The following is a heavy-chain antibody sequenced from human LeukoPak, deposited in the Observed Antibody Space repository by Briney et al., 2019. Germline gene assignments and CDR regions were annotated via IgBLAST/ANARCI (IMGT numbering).Heavy chain of an antibody. V-gene: IGHV3-23*01. J-gene: IGHJ4*02. CDR1: GITLSNYG. CDR3: AKRGVVIRVILVGFHKEAYYFDS. CDR2: ISGSGGGT. Sequence: GGSLRLSCVVSGITLSNYGMSWVRQAPGKGLEWVAGISGSGGGTQYADSVKGRFAISRDNRKNTLYLQMNSLRAEDTAMYFCAKRGVVIRVILVGFHKEAYYFDSWGQGALVTVSS. D-gene: IGHD3-22*01.